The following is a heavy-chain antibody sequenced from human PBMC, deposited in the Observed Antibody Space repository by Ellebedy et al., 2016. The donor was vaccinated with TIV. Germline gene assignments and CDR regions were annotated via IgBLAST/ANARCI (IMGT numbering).Heavy chain of an antibody. V-gene: IGHV3-7*03. CDR3: ASGVGAKLLPSY. CDR1: GFTLSSYW. CDR2: IKVDGTER. D-gene: IGHD1-26*01. J-gene: IGHJ4*02. Sequence: GESLKISCAASGFTLSSYWMSWVRQAPGKGLEWVANIKVDGTERNYVDSVKGRFTISRDYAKNSLYLQMNSLRAEDTAMYYCASGVGAKLLPSYWGQGTQVTVSS.